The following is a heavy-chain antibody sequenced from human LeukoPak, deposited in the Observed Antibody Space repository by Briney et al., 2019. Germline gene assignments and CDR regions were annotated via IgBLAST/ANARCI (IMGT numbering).Heavy chain of an antibody. J-gene: IGHJ4*02. D-gene: IGHD1-26*01. CDR3: ARPGSRGSYSD. CDR2: IYYSGST. CDR1: GGSISSYY. Sequence: PSETLSLTCTVSGGSISSYYWSWVRQPPGKGLEWIGYIYYSGSTNYNPSLKSRVTISVDTSKNQFSLKLSSVTAADTAVYYCARPGSRGSYSDWGQGTLVTVSS. V-gene: IGHV4-59*08.